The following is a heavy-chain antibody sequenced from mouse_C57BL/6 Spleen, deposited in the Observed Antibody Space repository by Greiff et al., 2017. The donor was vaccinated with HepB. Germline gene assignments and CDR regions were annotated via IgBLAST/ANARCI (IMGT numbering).Heavy chain of an antibody. Sequence: QVQLKQPGAELVMPGASVKLSCKASGYTFTSYWMHWVKQRPGQGLEWIGEIDPSDSYTNYNQKFKGKSTLTVDKSSSTAYMQLSSLTSEDSAVYYCARKGDGNYVAMDYWGQGTSVTVSS. D-gene: IGHD2-1*01. CDR1: GYTFTSYW. V-gene: IGHV1-69*01. CDR2: IDPSDSYT. J-gene: IGHJ4*01. CDR3: ARKGDGNYVAMDY.